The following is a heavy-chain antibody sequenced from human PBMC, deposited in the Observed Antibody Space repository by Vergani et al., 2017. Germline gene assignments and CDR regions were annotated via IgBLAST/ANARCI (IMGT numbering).Heavy chain of an antibody. CDR1: GGSISSSY. D-gene: IGHD1-7*01. V-gene: IGHV4-59*01. CDR3: VRGGGRNYPIFDY. CDR2: IFHSGST. J-gene: IGHJ4*02. Sequence: HVQLQESGPGLVKPSETLSLTCTVSGGSISSSYWSWIRQPPGKGLEWIGFIFHSGSTNYKPSLKSRVTISIATSKNQFSLKLSSVTAADTAVYYCVRGGGRNYPIFDYWGQGSLVTVSS.